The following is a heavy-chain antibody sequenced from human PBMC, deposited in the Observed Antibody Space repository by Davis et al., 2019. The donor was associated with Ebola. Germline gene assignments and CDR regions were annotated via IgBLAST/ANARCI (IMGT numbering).Heavy chain of an antibody. J-gene: IGHJ4*02. CDR2: IRSKANSYAT. CDR1: GFTFSGSA. CDR3: RSGYYYDSSGYYDY. Sequence: GESLKISCAASGFTFSGSAMHWVRQASGKGLEWVGRIRSKANSYATAYAASVKGRFTISRDDSKNTAYLQMNSLKTEDTAVYYCRSGYYYDSSGYYDYWGQGTLVTVSS. D-gene: IGHD3-22*01. V-gene: IGHV3-73*01.